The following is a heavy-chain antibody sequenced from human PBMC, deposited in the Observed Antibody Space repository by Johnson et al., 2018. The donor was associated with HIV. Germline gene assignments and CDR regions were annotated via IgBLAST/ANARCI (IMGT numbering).Heavy chain of an antibody. CDR3: ASEGFWSSESYYNPDAFDI. CDR2: ISYDGSNK. Sequence: QVQLVESGGGVVQPGRSLRLSCAASGFTFSSYAMHWVRQAPGKGLEWVAVISYDGSNKYYADSVKGRFTISRDNSKNTLYLQMTSLRAEDTAVYYCASEGFWSSESYYNPDAFDIWGQGTMVTVSS. J-gene: IGHJ3*02. CDR1: GFTFSSYA. D-gene: IGHD3-10*01. V-gene: IGHV3-30-3*01.